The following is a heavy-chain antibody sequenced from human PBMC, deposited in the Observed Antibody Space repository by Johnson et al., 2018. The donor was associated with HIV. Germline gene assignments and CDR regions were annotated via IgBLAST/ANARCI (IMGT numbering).Heavy chain of an antibody. CDR3: ARGMGYFGYYNSDVFDI. D-gene: IGHD3-9*01. CDR1: GFTFSYYG. CDR2: IRYDRSNK. J-gene: IGHJ3*02. V-gene: IGHV3-30*02. Sequence: QVHLVESGGGVAQPGGSLRLSCAAFGFTFSYYGMHWVRQVPGKGLEWVAFIRYDRSNKYYADSVKGRFTIYRDNSKNTLYLQMNSLRAEDTAVYYCARGMGYFGYYNSDVFDIWGQGTMVTVSS.